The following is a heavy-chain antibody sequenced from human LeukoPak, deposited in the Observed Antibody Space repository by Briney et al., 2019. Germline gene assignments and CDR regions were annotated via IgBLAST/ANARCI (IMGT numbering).Heavy chain of an antibody. CDR1: GFTFSSYA. V-gene: IGHV3-30-3*01. J-gene: IGHJ4*02. Sequence: GGSLRLSCAASGFTFSSYAMHWVRQAPGKGLEWVAVISYDGSNKYYADSVKGRFTISRDNSKNTLYLQMNSLRAEDTAVYYCAREGRATIFGVVYFDYWGQGTLVTVSS. CDR2: ISYDGSNK. D-gene: IGHD3-3*01. CDR3: AREGRATIFGVVYFDY.